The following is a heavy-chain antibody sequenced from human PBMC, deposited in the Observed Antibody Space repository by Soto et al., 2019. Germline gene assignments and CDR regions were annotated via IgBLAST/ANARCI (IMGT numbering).Heavy chain of an antibody. D-gene: IGHD2-21*02. J-gene: IGHJ3*01. CDR2: VNPNRGDT. CDR3: ARVSFLAPVTGAETFDF. Sequence: QVQLVQSGAEVKKPGASVKFSCKASGYSCTSYDMNWVRQAPGKGLEWMGGVNPNRGDTDYAQKFQDRVAMTTDTSKRTAYMELSSLRSEDTAVYYCARVSFLAPVTGAETFDFWGQGTMVTVSS. V-gene: IGHV1-8*01. CDR1: GYSCTSYD.